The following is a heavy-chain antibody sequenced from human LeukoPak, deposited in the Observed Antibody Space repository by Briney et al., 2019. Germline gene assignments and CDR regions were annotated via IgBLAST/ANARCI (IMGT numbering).Heavy chain of an antibody. J-gene: IGHJ6*02. CDR1: GGSISRGGYS. V-gene: IGHV4-30-2*01. CDR2: IYHSGST. D-gene: IGHD4-17*01. CDR3: ARGHRRLRGGYYGMDV. Sequence: PSQTLSLTCAVSGGSISRGGYSWSWIRQPPGKGLEWIGYIYHSGSTYYNPSLKSRVTISVDRSKNQFSLKLSSVTAADTAVYYCARGHRRLRGGYYGMDVWGQGTTVTVSS.